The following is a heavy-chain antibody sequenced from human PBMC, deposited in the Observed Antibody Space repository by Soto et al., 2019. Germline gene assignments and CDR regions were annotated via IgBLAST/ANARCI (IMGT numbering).Heavy chain of an antibody. V-gene: IGHV1-18*01. Sequence: ASVKVSCKASGYTFTSYGISWVRQAPGQGLEWMGWISPYNHYTNYAQKLQGRVTMTTDTSTSTAYMELRSLRSDDTAVYYCARDSGSGSYYDRFDYWGQGNLVTVSS. CDR2: ISPYNHYT. D-gene: IGHD1-26*01. J-gene: IGHJ4*02. CDR3: ARDSGSGSYYDRFDY. CDR1: GYTFTSYG.